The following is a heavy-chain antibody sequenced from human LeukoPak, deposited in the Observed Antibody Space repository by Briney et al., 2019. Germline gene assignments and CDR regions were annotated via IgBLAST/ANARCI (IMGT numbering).Heavy chain of an antibody. V-gene: IGHV1-69*05. CDR2: IIPIFGTA. D-gene: IGHD3-10*01. Sequence: SVKVSCKVSGGTFSSYAISWVRQAPGQGLEWMGGIIPIFGTANYAQKFQGRVTITTDESTSTAYMELSSLRSEDTAVYYCARDRGDGSGSYYGDYWGQGTLVTVSS. CDR1: GGTFSSYA. J-gene: IGHJ4*02. CDR3: ARDRGDGSGSYYGDY.